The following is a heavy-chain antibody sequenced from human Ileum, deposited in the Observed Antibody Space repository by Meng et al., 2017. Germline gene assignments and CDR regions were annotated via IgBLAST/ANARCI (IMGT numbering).Heavy chain of an antibody. D-gene: IGHD1-20*01. J-gene: IGHJ5*02. CDR3: AIITAGGA. CDR2: MNPNSGGT. Sequence: QVQLVQSGSELKKPGASVNISCKASGYDFTTYAINWVRQAPGQGLEWMGWMNPNSGGTIYAQKFQGRVTMTRDTSISTGYMELSRLRSDDTAVYYCAIITAGGAWGQGTLVTVSS. V-gene: IGHV1-2*02. CDR1: GYDFTTYA.